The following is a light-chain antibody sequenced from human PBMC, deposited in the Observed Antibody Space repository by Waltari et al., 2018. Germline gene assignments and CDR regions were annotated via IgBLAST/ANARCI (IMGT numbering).Light chain of an antibody. V-gene: IGKV1-12*01. CDR3: QQGNSFPPT. CDR1: QGISTW. Sequence: DIQMTQSPSSVSVSVGARVTIPCRASQGISTWLAWYQQKPGKAPKLLIYAASTLQSGVPSRFSGSGSGTDFTLTISRLQPEDFATYFCQQGNSFPPTFGQGTRVEV. J-gene: IGKJ1*01. CDR2: AAS.